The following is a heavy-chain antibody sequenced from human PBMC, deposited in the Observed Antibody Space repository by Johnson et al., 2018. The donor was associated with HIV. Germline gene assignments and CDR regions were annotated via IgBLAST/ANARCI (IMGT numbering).Heavy chain of an antibody. D-gene: IGHD2-2*01. CDR3: AKLKRRGDQDDAFDI. CDR1: GFTFSSFP. CDR2: ISGSGDDT. J-gene: IGHJ3*02. V-gene: IGHV3-23*04. Sequence: VQLVESGGGLVKPGGSLRLSCAASGFTFSSFPMSWVRQAPGKGLKWVSGISGSGDDTYYADSVKGRFTISRDNSKNTLYLQMNSLRAEDTAIYYCAKLKRRGDQDDAFDIWGQGTMVTVSS.